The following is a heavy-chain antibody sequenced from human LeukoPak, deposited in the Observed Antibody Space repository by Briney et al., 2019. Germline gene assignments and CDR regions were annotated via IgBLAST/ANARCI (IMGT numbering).Heavy chain of an antibody. Sequence: SETLSLTCTVSGGSTSSGNYYWGWIRQPPGKGLEWVGGTSSSGNTYYNPSLKSRITISIDTSKNHSSLKLSSGTAADTAVYYCARLGAGPTYYDFWSGYSSFYFDYWGQGTLVTVSS. V-gene: IGHV4-39*02. D-gene: IGHD3-3*01. CDR1: GGSTSSGNYY. CDR2: TSSSGNT. J-gene: IGHJ4*02. CDR3: ARLGAGPTYYDFWSGYSSFYFDY.